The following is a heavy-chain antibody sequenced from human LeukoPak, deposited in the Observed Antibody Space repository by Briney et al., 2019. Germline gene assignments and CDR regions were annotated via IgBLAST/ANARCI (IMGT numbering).Heavy chain of an antibody. CDR3: AKEMSTVATIEYYYYGMDV. D-gene: IGHD5-12*01. Sequence: GGSLRLSGAASGFTFSSYAMSWVRQAPGKGLEWVSAISGSGGSTYYADSVKGRFTISRDNSKNTLYLQMNSLRAEDTAVYYCAKEMSTVATIEYYYYGMDVWGQGTTVTVSS. J-gene: IGHJ6*02. V-gene: IGHV3-23*01. CDR2: ISGSGGST. CDR1: GFTFSSYA.